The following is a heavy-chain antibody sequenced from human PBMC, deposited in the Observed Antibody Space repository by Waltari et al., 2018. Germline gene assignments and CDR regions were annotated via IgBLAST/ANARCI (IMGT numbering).Heavy chain of an antibody. CDR2: IYHSGST. CDR3: ARDSGWFDP. CDR1: GYSISSGYY. V-gene: IGHV4-38-2*02. J-gene: IGHJ5*02. Sequence: QVQLQESGPGLVKPSETLSLTCAVSGYSISSGYYWGWIRQPPGKGLEWIGSIYHSGSTYYNPSRKSRVTISVDTSKNQFSLKLSSVTAADTAVYYCARDSGWFDPWGQGTLVTVSS. D-gene: IGHD3-10*01.